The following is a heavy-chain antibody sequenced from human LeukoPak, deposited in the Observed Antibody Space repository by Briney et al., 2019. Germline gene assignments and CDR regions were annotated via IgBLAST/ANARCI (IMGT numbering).Heavy chain of an antibody. CDR1: GYTFTNYG. D-gene: IGHD6-19*01. CDR2: ISGYNGNT. J-gene: IGHJ4*02. Sequence: ASVTVSFTASGYTFTNYGISWVRHAPGQGLERMGWISGYNGNTNYAQKLQGRVTMTTDTSTSTAYMELRSLRSDDTAVYYCARIRIVAGHYFDYWGQGTLVTVSS. CDR3: ARIRIVAGHYFDY. V-gene: IGHV1-18*01.